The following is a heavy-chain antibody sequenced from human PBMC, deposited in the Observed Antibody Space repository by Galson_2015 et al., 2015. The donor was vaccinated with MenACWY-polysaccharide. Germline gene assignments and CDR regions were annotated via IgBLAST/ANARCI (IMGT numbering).Heavy chain of an antibody. CDR1: GYTFTSYY. J-gene: IGHJ6*02. CDR2: INPSGAGT. D-gene: IGHD5-18*01. V-gene: IGHV1-46*01. CDR3: AREVDTAMATGISYYGMDV. Sequence: SVKVSCKASGYTFTSYYMHWVRQAPGQGLEWMGIINPSGAGTSYAQKFQGRVTMTRDTSTDTVYMELSSLRSEDTAVYYCAREVDTAMATGISYYGMDVWGQGTTVTVSS.